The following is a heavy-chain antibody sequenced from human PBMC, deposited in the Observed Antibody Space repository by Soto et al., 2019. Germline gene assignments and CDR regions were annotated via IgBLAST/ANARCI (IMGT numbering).Heavy chain of an antibody. Sequence: QVQLVQSGTEVKKPGSSVKVSCKASGDTFSFYTINWVRQAPGLGLEWVGRINPIVSMSNYAQKFQGRVSMTEDTSKSTAYMEMRSLRSDDTAMYFCAASYGSGYRAFDYWGQGALVIVSS. CDR1: GDTFSFYT. CDR3: AASYGSGYRAFDY. D-gene: IGHD3-10*01. V-gene: IGHV1-69*02. J-gene: IGHJ4*02. CDR2: INPIVSMS.